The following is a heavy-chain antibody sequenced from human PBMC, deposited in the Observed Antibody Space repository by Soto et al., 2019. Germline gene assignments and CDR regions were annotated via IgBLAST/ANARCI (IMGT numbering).Heavy chain of an antibody. CDR2: TYYRSKWYN. J-gene: IGHJ6*03. CDR3: ARDIALSNTTAPPHNYMDA. CDR1: GDSVSSNSAA. Sequence: SQTLSLTCAISGDSVSSNSAAWNWIRQSPSRGLEWLGRTYYRSKWYNDYAVSVKSRITINPDTSKNQFSLQLNSVTPEDTAVYYCARDIALSNTTAPPHNYMDALGHGPTVTVS. V-gene: IGHV6-1*01. D-gene: IGHD3-3*02.